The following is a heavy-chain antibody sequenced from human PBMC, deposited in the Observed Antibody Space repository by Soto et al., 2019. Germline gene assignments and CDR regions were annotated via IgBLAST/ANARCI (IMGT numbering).Heavy chain of an antibody. CDR3: ARDGPPVDY. CDR2: ISAHNGNT. V-gene: IGHV1-18*01. CDR1: GGTFSSYT. J-gene: IGHJ4*02. Sequence: ASVKVSCKASGGTFSSYTISWVRQAPGQGLEWMGWISAHNGNTKYAQKIQGRVTMTTDTSTSTAYMELRSLRSDDTAVYYCARDGPPVDYWGQGTLVTVSS.